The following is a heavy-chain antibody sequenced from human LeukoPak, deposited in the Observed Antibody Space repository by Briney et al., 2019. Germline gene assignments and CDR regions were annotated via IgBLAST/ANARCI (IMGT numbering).Heavy chain of an antibody. D-gene: IGHD6-19*01. V-gene: IGHV1-3*01. J-gene: IGHJ4*02. Sequence: ASVKVSCKASGYTFTSYAMHWVRQAPGQRLEWMGWINAGNGNTKYSQKFQGRVTITRDTSASTAYMELSSLRSEDTAVYYCARVRIAVAAYFDYWGQGTLVTVSS. CDR2: INAGNGNT. CDR1: GYTFTSYA. CDR3: ARVRIAVAAYFDY.